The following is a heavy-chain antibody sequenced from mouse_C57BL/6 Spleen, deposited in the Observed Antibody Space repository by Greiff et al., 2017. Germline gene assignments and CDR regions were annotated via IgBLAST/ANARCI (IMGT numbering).Heavy chain of an antibody. CDR1: GYSITSGYY. V-gene: IGHV3-6*01. CDR2: ISYDGSN. Sequence: EVKLVESGPGLVKPSQSLSLTCSVTGYSITSGYYWNWIRQFPGNKLEWMGYISYDGSNNYNPSLKNRISITRDTSKNQFFLKLNSVTTEDTATYYCARRHDGYFAYWGQGTLVTVSA. J-gene: IGHJ3*01. D-gene: IGHD2-3*01. CDR3: ARRHDGYFAY.